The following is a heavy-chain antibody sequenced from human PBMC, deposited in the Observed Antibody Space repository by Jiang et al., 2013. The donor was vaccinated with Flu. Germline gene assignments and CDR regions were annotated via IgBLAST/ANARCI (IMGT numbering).Heavy chain of an antibody. Sequence: EWIGYIYYSGSTYYNPSLKSRVTISVDTSKNQFSLKLSSVTAADTAVYYCARVEGRIVVVPAAIRVSYYYYYMDVWGKGTTVTVSS. D-gene: IGHD2-2*02. J-gene: IGHJ6*03. CDR2: IYYSGST. V-gene: IGHV4-31*02. CDR3: ARVEGRIVVVPAAIRVSYYYYYMDV.